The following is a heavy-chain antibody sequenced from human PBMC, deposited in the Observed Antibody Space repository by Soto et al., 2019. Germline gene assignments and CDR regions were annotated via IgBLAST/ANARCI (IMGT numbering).Heavy chain of an antibody. Sequence: SETLSLTCTVSGGSISSSSYYWGWIRQPPGKGLEWIGSIYYSGSTYYNPSLKSRVTISVDTSKNQFSLKLSSVTAADTAVYSCATHKGGRVDSSGEFDYWGQGTLVTVSS. J-gene: IGHJ4*02. CDR3: ATHKGGRVDSSGEFDY. D-gene: IGHD3-22*01. V-gene: IGHV4-39*01. CDR1: GGSISSSSYY. CDR2: IYYSGST.